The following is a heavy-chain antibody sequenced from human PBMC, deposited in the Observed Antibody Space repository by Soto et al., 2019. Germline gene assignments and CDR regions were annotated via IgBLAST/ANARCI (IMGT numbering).Heavy chain of an antibody. CDR2: ISSSGSTT. J-gene: IGHJ4*02. Sequence: EVQLVESGGGLVQPGGSLRLSCGASGFTFSNFHMNWVRQAPGKGLEWVSYISSSGSTTYYADSVKGRFTISRDNARNSLFLQMSSLRDEDTAVYSCARDAFDYDTTVYHFDYWGQGTLVTVSS. D-gene: IGHD3-22*01. CDR1: GFTFSNFH. V-gene: IGHV3-48*02. CDR3: ARDAFDYDTTVYHFDY.